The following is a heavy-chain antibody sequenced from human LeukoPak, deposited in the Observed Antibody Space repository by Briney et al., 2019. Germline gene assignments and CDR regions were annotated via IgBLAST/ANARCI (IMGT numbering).Heavy chain of an antibody. D-gene: IGHD1-26*01. J-gene: IGHJ4*02. CDR2: IYSGGST. CDR1: GFTVSSNY. CDR3: ARDRVLGSFDY. V-gene: IGHV3-66*01. Sequence: GGSLRLSCAASGFTVSSNYMSWVRQAPGKGLEWVSVIYSGGSTYYADSVKGRFTISRDNSKNTLYLQMNSLRAEDTAVYYCARDRVLGSFDYWGQGTLVTVSS.